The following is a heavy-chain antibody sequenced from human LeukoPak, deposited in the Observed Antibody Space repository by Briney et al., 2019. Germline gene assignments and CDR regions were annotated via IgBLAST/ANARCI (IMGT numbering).Heavy chain of an antibody. CDR1: GFTFSSYS. J-gene: IGHJ4*02. CDR3: ARGGYCSSISCYPLGYNFDH. Sequence: GGSLRLSCAASGFTFSSYSMNWVRQAPGKGLEWVSSISSSSSYIYYADSVKGRFTISRDNAKNSLYLQMNSLRAEDTAVYYCARGGYCSSISCYPLGYNFDHWGQGTLVTVSS. V-gene: IGHV3-21*01. D-gene: IGHD2-2*01. CDR2: ISSSSSYI.